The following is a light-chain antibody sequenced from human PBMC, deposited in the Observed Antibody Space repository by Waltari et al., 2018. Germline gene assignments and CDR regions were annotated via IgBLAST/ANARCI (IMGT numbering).Light chain of an antibody. J-gene: IGKJ3*01. CDR1: QDISSR. CDR3: QQGGSFPFT. CDR2: DTS. V-gene: IGKV1-12*01. Sequence: DIQITQSPSSVSASVGDRVTVTCRASQDISSRLAWYQQQPGKAPRLLIYDTSTLQSGVPSRFSGSGSGTDFTLTISSLQPEDSATYSCQQGGSFPFTFGPGTKVNI.